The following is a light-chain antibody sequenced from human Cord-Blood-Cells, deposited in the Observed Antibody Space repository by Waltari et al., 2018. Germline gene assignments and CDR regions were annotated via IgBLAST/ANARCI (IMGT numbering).Light chain of an antibody. J-gene: IGLJ2*01. CDR1: SSDVGGSNY. CDR3: SSYAGSNNFVV. Sequence: QSALTQPPSASGSPGQSVTIPCTGTSSDVGGSNYVSWYQHHPGKAPKLIIYEVSKRPSGVPDRFSGSKSGNTASLTVSGLQAEDEADYYCSSYAGSNNFVVFGGGTKLTVL. CDR2: EVS. V-gene: IGLV2-8*01.